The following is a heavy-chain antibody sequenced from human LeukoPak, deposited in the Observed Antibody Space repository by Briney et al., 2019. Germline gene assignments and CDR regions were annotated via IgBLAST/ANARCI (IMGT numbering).Heavy chain of an antibody. CDR2: ISAYNGNT. D-gene: IGHD1-26*01. CDR3: ARDFGGSYTGGGWFDP. V-gene: IGHV1-18*01. Sequence: ASVKVSCKASGYSFSSNSISWMRQAAGQGLEWMGWISAYNGNTKYAQKLQGRVTMTTDTSTNTAYMELRSLRSDDTAVYHCARDFGGSYTGGGWFDPWGQGTLVTVSS. CDR1: GYSFSSNS. J-gene: IGHJ5*02.